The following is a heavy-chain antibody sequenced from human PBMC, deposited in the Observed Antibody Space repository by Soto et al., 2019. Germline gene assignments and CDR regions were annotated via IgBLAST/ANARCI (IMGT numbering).Heavy chain of an antibody. CDR3: ARDAVSGRGYCSGGSCYEIGWFDP. Sequence: SETLSLTCAVSGGSISSGGYSWSWIRQPPGKGLEWIGYIYHSGSTYYNPSLKSRVTISVDRSKNQFSLKLSSVTAADTAVYYCARDAVSGRGYCSGGSCYEIGWFDPWGQGTLVTVSS. CDR2: IYHSGST. CDR1: GGSISSGGYS. J-gene: IGHJ5*02. D-gene: IGHD2-15*01. V-gene: IGHV4-30-2*01.